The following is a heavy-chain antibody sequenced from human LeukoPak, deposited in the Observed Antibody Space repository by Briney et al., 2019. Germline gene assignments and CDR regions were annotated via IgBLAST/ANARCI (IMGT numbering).Heavy chain of an antibody. CDR2: TYFRSKWFN. CDR1: VDSVSSNSAA. Sequence: LQTLSLTCAISVDSVSSNSAAWTWIRQSPSRGLEWLGRTYFRSKWFNDYPLSLKSRITIDPDTSKNQFSLHLRSVTPEDTAVYYCVRVAGDNLFGHWGQGTLVTASS. CDR3: VRVAGDNLFGH. D-gene: IGHD4-17*01. J-gene: IGHJ4*02. V-gene: IGHV6-1*01.